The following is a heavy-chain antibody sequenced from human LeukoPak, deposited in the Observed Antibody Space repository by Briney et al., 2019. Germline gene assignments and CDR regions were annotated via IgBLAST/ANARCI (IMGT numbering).Heavy chain of an antibody. CDR2: ISYDGSNK. D-gene: IGHD3-10*01. CDR3: AKDHYYGSGSPGFDY. CDR1: GFTFSSYG. V-gene: IGHV3-30*18. Sequence: GGSLRLSCAASGFTFSSYGMHWVRQAPGKGLEWVAVISYDGSNKYYADSVKGRFTISRDNSKNTLYLQMNGLRAEDTAVYYCAKDHYYGSGSPGFDYWGQGTLVTVSS. J-gene: IGHJ4*02.